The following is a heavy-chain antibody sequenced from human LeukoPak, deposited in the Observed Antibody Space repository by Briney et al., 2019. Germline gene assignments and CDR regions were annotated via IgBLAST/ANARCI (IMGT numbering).Heavy chain of an antibody. V-gene: IGHV1-18*01. CDR1: GYSFINNG. CDR2: ISPYNGNT. D-gene: IGHD3-16*01. CDR3: ARGETRNDY. Sequence: ASVKVSCKASGYSFINNGINWVRQAPGQGLEWMGWISPYNGNTNFAQKPQGRVTLTTVTSTSTAYLELRSLRSDDTAVYYCARGETRNDYWGQGTLVTVSS. J-gene: IGHJ4*02.